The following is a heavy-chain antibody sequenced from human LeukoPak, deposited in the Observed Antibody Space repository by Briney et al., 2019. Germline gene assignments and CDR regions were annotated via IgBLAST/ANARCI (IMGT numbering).Heavy chain of an antibody. CDR2: IDPSNSYA. V-gene: IGHV5-10-1*01. Sequence: GESLKISCQGSGYSFTSYWISWVRQMPGKGLEWMGRIDPSNSYANYNPSFQGHVTISADKSINTAYLQWNSLKASDTAMYYCARHADVWGQGTTVTVSS. CDR3: ARHADV. J-gene: IGHJ6*02. CDR1: GYSFTSYW.